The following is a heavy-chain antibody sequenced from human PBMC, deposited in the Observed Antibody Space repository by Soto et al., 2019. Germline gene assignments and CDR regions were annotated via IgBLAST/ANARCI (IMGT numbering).Heavy chain of an antibody. Sequence: PSETLSLTCTVSVGSISSGYYYWSWIRQPPGKGLEWIGYIYYIGSTYYNPSLKSRVTISVDTSKNQFSLKLSSVTAADTTVYYFIIINTVTNGILPSNRGRPYNGTDVGGQGT. D-gene: IGHD2-8*01. CDR3: IIINTVTNGILPSNRGRPYNGTDV. CDR2: IYYIGST. J-gene: IGHJ6*02. CDR1: VGSISSGYYY. V-gene: IGHV4-30-4*01.